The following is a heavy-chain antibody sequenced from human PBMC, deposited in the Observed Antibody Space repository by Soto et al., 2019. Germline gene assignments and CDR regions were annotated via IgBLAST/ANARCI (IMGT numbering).Heavy chain of an antibody. V-gene: IGHV1-69*02. CDR2: IIPILGIA. CDR1: GGTFSSYT. D-gene: IGHD2-15*01. CDR3: ALGYCSGGSCYYFDY. Sequence: SVKVSCKASGGTFSSYTISWVRQAPGQGLEWMGRIIPILGIANYAQKFQGRVTITADKSTSTAYMELSSLRSEDTAVYYCALGYCSGGSCYYFDYSGQGTLVTVSS. J-gene: IGHJ4*02.